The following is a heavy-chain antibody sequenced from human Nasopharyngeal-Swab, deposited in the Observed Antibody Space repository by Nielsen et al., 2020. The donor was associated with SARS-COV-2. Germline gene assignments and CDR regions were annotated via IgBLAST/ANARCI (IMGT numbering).Heavy chain of an antibody. CDR1: GSTFDKNN. J-gene: IGHJ1*01. Sequence: GESLKISCEVSGSTFDKNNINWVRQAPGKGLEWVAYISSGITTVYYADSVQGRFTVSRDNAKNSVHLQMDSLRADDTAVYYCTRGRITVAGFEYFQYWGQGTLVTVSS. CDR3: TRGRITVAGFEYFQY. D-gene: IGHD6-19*01. CDR2: ISSGITTV. V-gene: IGHV3-48*04.